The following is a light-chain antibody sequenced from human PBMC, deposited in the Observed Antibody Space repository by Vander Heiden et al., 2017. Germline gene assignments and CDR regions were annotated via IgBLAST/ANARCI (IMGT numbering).Light chain of an antibody. Sequence: QSVLTPPPSVSGAPGQRVTISCTGTSSTIGAGYDVHWYQQLPGTAPKLLIYGNSNRPSGVPDRFSGSKSGTSASLAITGLQAEDEADYYCQSYDSSLSGWVFGGGTKLTVL. CDR3: QSYDSSLSGWV. V-gene: IGLV1-40*01. J-gene: IGLJ3*02. CDR1: SSTIGAGYD. CDR2: GNS.